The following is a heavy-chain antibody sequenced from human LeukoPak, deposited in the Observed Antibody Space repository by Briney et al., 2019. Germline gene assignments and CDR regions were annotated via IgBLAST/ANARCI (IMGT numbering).Heavy chain of an antibody. J-gene: IGHJ4*02. Sequence: GGSLRLSCAASAFTFSSYGMHWVRQAPGKGPEWVSAISGSGGSTYYADSVKGRFTISRVNSKNTLYLQMNSLRAEDTAVYYCAKSEPDCSSTSCYLVYYWGQGTLVTVSS. CDR2: ISGSGGST. D-gene: IGHD2-2*01. CDR1: AFTFSSYG. CDR3: AKSEPDCSSTSCYLVYY. V-gene: IGHV3-23*01.